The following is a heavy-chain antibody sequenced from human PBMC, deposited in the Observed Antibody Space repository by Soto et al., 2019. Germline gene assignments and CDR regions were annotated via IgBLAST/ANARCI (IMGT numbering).Heavy chain of an antibody. CDR2: IFYTGAT. J-gene: IGHJ5*02. V-gene: IGHV4-39*02. D-gene: IGHD2-2*01. CDR1: GGSISYNIYY. Sequence: PSATLSLTCTVSGGSISYNIYYWGWIRQPPGKGLEWVGGIFYTGATYYSPSLKDRVTISVDTSKNSFSLNLTSVTAAHTAVYFCARLVVVAPVANAWGQGILVTV. CDR3: ARLVVVAPVANA.